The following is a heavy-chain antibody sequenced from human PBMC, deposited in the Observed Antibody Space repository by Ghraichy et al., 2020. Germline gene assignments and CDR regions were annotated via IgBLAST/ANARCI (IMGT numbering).Heavy chain of an antibody. CDR3: ARVAVGDPPYYYYSGMDV. J-gene: IGHJ6*02. D-gene: IGHD6-19*01. CDR2: INHAGSI. CDR1: GGSFSRPY. V-gene: IGHV4-34*01. Sequence: SETLSLTCAVFGGSFSRPYWSWIRQSPVKGLEWIGEINHAGSINYNPSLKGRVTISVDTSKNQFSLKLDSVTAADTAVYYCARVAVGDPPYYYYSGMDVWGQGTTVAVSS.